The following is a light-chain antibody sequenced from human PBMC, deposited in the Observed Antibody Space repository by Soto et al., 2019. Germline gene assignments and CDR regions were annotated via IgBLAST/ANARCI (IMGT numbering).Light chain of an antibody. CDR2: EDY. CDR1: DVGSKS. J-gene: IGLJ1*01. Sequence: SYELTQPPSMSVAPGQTARITCGGNDVGSKSVHWYEQKPGQAPVVVVYEDYDRPSGIPERFSGSNSGNTATLTITRVEAGDEADYYCLVWDNSGDRYVFGSGTKVTV. CDR3: LVWDNSGDRYV. V-gene: IGLV3-21*02.